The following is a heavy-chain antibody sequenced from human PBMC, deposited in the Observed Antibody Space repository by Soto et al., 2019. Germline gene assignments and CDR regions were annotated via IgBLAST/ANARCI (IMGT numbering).Heavy chain of an antibody. D-gene: IGHD3-10*01. CDR2: ISWNSGNL. CDR1: GFIFKNYA. J-gene: IGHJ5*02. CDR3: AKAYVYGSGGWFDP. V-gene: IGHV3-9*01. Sequence: ESQLVESGGGLVQPGRSLRLSCKASGFIFKNYAMVWVRQGPGKGLEWVSSISWNSGNLDYGDSVKGRFTISRDNSKNSLYLQRNSLRTEDTVWYFCAKAYVYGSGGWFDPWGQGTLVTVSS.